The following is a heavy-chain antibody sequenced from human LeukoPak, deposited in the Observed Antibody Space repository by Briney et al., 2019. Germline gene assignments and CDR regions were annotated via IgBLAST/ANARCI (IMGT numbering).Heavy chain of an antibody. V-gene: IGHV3-23*01. D-gene: IGHD3-22*01. CDR3: AKDRGYYDSSGYYGRHFDY. J-gene: IGHJ4*02. Sequence: PGGSLRLSCAASGFTFSSYAMSWVRQAPGKGLEWVSAISGSGGSTYYADSVKGRFTISRDNSKNTLYLQMNSLRAEDTAVYYCAKDRGYYDSSGYYGRHFDYWGQGTLVTVSS. CDR2: ISGSGGST. CDR1: GFTFSSYA.